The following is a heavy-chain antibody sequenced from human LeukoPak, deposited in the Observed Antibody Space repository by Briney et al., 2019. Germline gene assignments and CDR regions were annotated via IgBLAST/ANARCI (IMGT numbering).Heavy chain of an antibody. D-gene: IGHD6-19*01. Sequence: PSETLSLTCTVSGGSISSYYWSWIRQPPGKGLEWIGYIYSSGITNYNPSLKSRVTISVDTSKNQFSLKLSSVTAADTAVYYCARCSRGWSPDYWGQGTLVTVSS. V-gene: IGHV4-59*08. CDR1: GGSISSYY. CDR3: ARCSRGWSPDY. CDR2: IYSSGIT. J-gene: IGHJ4*02.